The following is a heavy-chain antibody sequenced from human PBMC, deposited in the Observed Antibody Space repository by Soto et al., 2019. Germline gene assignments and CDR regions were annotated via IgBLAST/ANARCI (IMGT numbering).Heavy chain of an antibody. V-gene: IGHV3-11*01. J-gene: IGHJ3*02. D-gene: IGHD6-13*01. Sequence: GGSLRLSCAASGFTFSDYYMSWIRQAPGKGLEWVSYISSSGSTIYYADSVKGRFTISRDNAKNSLYLQMNSLRAEDTAVYYCASSSGYSSRWYRGGNAFDIWGQGTMVTVSS. CDR2: ISSSGSTI. CDR3: ASSSGYSSRWYRGGNAFDI. CDR1: GFTFSDYY.